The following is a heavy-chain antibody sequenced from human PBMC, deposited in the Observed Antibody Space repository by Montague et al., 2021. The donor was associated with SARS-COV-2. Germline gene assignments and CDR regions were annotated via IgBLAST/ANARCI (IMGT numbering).Heavy chain of an antibody. D-gene: IGHD6-13*01. CDR1: GGSISRYY. CDR3: ARVGRGSSWSELALES. CDR2: IYNSGST. J-gene: IGHJ3*02. Sequence: SETLSLTCTVSGGSISRYYWTWIRQPPGKGLEWIGYIYNSGSTNXNPSLTSRVTISVDTSKNQFSLKLSSVTAADTAVYYCARVGRGSSWSELALESWGQGTMVTVSS. V-gene: IGHV4-59*12.